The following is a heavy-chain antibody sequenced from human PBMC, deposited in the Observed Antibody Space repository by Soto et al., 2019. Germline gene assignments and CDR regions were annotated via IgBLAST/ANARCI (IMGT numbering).Heavy chain of an antibody. CDR2: ISWKSDNT. V-gene: IGHV3-9*01. J-gene: IGHJ4*02. CDR3: ARTTWGYGEPLDS. CDR1: GFTFDDYA. Sequence: EVHLVESGGGVAQPGGSLRLSCATSGFTFDDYAMHWVRQAPGKGLEWVSGISWKSDNTGYADFVKGRITISRDNAKRFLFLQMNSLRSEDTAFYFCARTTWGYGEPLDSWGQGTLVTVSS. D-gene: IGHD4-17*01.